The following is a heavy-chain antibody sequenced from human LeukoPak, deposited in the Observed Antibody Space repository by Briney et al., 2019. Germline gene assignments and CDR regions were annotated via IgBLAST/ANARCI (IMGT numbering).Heavy chain of an antibody. CDR3: AREPLDY. CDR2: ISTSSNTM. J-gene: IGHJ4*02. V-gene: IGHV3-48*02. Sequence: PGGSLRLSCAASGFTFSSYNMNWVRQAPGRGLEWVSYISTSSNTMYYADSVKGRFTISRDNAKNSLYLQMNSLRDEDTALYYCAREPLDYWGQGALVTVSS. CDR1: GFTFSSYN.